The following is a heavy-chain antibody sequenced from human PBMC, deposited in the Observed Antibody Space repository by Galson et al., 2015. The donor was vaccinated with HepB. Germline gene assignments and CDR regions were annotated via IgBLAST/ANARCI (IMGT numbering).Heavy chain of an antibody. V-gene: IGHV3-23*01. D-gene: IGHD2-15*01. CDR1: GFTFSSYA. J-gene: IGHJ2*01. CDR2: ISGSGGST. CDR3: AKDRVGYSVPHWYFDL. Sequence: SLRLSCAASGFTFSSYAMSWVRQAPGKGLEWVSAISGSGGSTYYADSVKGRFTISRDNSKNTLYLQMNSLRAEDTAVYYCAKDRVGYSVPHWYFDLWGRGTLVTVSS.